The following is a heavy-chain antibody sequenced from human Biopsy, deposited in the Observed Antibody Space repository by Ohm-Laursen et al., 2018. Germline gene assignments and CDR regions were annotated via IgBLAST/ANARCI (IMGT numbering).Heavy chain of an antibody. Sequence: SETLSLTCTVSGGSISSETNYWGWIRQPPGKGLEWIGSIFYGGITYYNPSLKSRVTISVDTSKNQFSLKLSSVTGADTAVYYCARHPTGFWFDPWGQGTLVIVSS. V-gene: IGHV4-39*01. CDR1: GGSISSETNY. CDR3: ARHPTGFWFDP. CDR2: IFYGGIT. J-gene: IGHJ5*02.